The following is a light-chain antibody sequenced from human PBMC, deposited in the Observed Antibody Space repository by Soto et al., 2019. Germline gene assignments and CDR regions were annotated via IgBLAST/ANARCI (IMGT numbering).Light chain of an antibody. Sequence: DTVVSQSPLSLPVSPGEPASISCRSSQSLLHSNGYNYLEWYVQKPGQSPQLLVYLGSTRASGVPDRFSGSGSGTDFTLKISRVEAEDVGVYYFMQSLQAPPFTFGQGTKLEI. CDR3: MQSLQAPPFT. V-gene: IGKV2-28*01. CDR1: QSLLHSNGYNY. CDR2: LGS. J-gene: IGKJ2*01.